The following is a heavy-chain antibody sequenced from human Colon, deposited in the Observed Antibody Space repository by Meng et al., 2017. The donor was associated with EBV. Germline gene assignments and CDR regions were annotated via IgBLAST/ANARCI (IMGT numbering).Heavy chain of an antibody. CDR1: GGSMRRADFS. CDR3: ASFDHIPRRNYFDY. J-gene: IGHJ4*02. Sequence: VLRQVCVTGLVTPSQPLSLPCTVAGGSMRRADFSWSWIRQPPGKGLEWIGYIHHSGSAYYNPSLKSRVSISVDTSKNQFSLNLNSMTAADTAVYYCASFDHIPRRNYFDYWGQGTLVTVSS. V-gene: IGHV4-30-4*01. CDR2: IHHSGSA. D-gene: IGHD2-21*01.